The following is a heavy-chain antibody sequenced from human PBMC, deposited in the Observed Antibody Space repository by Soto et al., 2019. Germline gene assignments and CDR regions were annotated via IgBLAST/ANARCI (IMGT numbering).Heavy chain of an antibody. CDR2: ISAYNGNT. CDR3: ARERLYYYDCFGGIGFDS. D-gene: IGHD3-22*01. V-gene: IGHV1-18*01. Sequence: ASVKVSCKASGYTFTSYGISWVRQAPGQGLEWMGWISAYNGNTNYAQKLQGRVTMTTDTSTSTAYMELRSLRSDDTAVYYCARERLYYYDCFGGIGFDSWGQGTLVTVSS. J-gene: IGHJ4*02. CDR1: GYTFTSYG.